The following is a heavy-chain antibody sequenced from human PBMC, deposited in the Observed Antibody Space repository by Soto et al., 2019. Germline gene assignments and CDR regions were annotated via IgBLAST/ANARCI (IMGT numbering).Heavy chain of an antibody. Sequence: HPGGSLRLSCSASGFTFSSYAMHWVRQAPGKGLEWVAVISYDGSNKYYADSVKGRFTISRDNSKNTLYLQMNSLRAEDTAVYYCARDEFVVRGNLDYWGQGTLVTVSS. CDR3: ARDEFVVRGNLDY. CDR2: ISYDGSNK. J-gene: IGHJ4*02. CDR1: GFTFSSYA. D-gene: IGHD3-10*01. V-gene: IGHV3-30-3*01.